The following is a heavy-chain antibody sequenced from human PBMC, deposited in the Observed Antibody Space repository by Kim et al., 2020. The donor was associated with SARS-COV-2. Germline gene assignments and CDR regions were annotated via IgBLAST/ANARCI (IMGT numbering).Heavy chain of an antibody. D-gene: IGHD3-22*01. V-gene: IGHV3-23*01. Sequence: KGRFTISRDNSKNTRYLQMNSLRAEDTAVYYCAKKEGVTYYYDSSGPEDYWGQGTLVTVSS. CDR3: AKKEGVTYYYDSSGPEDY. J-gene: IGHJ4*02.